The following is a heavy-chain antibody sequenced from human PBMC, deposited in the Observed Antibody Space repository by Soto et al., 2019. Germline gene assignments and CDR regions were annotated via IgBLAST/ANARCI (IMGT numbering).Heavy chain of an antibody. J-gene: IGHJ6*02. CDR1: GFTFSSYA. CDR3: AKDGTCAYYDFWSGYCYYYGMDV. D-gene: IGHD3-3*01. Sequence: PGGSLRLSCAASGFTFSSYAMSWVRQAPGKGLEWVSAISGSGGSTYYADSVKGRFTISRDNSKNTLYLQMNSLRAEDTAVYYCAKDGTCAYYDFWSGYCYYYGMDVWGQGTTVTVSS. V-gene: IGHV3-23*01. CDR2: ISGSGGST.